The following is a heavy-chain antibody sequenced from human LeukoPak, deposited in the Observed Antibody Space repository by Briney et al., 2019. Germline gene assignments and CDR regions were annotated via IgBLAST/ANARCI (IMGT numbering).Heavy chain of an antibody. V-gene: IGHV3-23*01. Sequence: PGGSLGLSCAASGFTFSSYAMSWVRQAPGKGLEWVSAISGSGGSTYYADSVKGRFTISRDNSKNTLYLQMNSLRAEDTAVYYCAKARNYDILTGYVDYWGQGTLVTVSS. D-gene: IGHD3-9*01. CDR2: ISGSGGST. J-gene: IGHJ4*02. CDR3: AKARNYDILTGYVDY. CDR1: GFTFSSYA.